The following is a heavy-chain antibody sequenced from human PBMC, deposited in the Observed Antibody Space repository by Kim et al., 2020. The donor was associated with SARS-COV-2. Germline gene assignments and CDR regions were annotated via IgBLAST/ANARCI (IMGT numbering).Heavy chain of an antibody. J-gene: IGHJ4*02. D-gene: IGHD6-13*01. CDR1: GFTFSSYG. V-gene: IGHV3-33*08. CDR3: ARDAGIAAAGTFLDFDY. Sequence: GGSLRLSCAASGFTFSSYGMHWVRQAPGKGLEWVAVIWYDGSNKYYADSVKGRFTISRDNSKNTLYLQMNSLRAEDTAVYYCARDAGIAAAGTFLDFDYWGQGTLVTVSS. CDR2: IWYDGSNK.